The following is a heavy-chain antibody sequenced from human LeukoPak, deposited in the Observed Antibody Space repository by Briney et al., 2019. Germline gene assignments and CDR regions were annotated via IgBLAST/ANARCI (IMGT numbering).Heavy chain of an antibody. J-gene: IGHJ4*02. V-gene: IGHV4-59*12. Sequence: SETLSLTCTVSGGSISSYYWSWIRQPPGKGLEWIGYIYYSGSTNYNPSLKSRVTISVDTSKNQFSLKLGSVTAADTAVYYCARDVSSSWYPYFDYWGQGTLVTVSS. CDR2: IYYSGST. CDR3: ARDVSSSWYPYFDY. CDR1: GGSISSYY. D-gene: IGHD6-13*01.